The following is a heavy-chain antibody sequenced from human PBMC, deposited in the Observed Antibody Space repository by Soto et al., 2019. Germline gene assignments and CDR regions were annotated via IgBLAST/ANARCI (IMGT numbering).Heavy chain of an antibody. J-gene: IGHJ3*02. CDR2: IKSKTDGGKT. V-gene: IGHV3-15*01. Sequence: GGSLRLSCAASGFTFSNAWMSWVRQAPGKGLEWVGRIKSKTDGGKTDYAAPVKGRFTISRDDSKNTLYLQMNSLKTEDTAVYYCTTADDYSKGAFDIWGQGTMVTVSS. CDR1: GFTFSNAW. CDR3: TTADDYSKGAFDI. D-gene: IGHD4-4*01.